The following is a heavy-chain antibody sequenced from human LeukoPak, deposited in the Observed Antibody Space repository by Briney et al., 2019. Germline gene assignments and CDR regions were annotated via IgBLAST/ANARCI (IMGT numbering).Heavy chain of an antibody. CDR1: GYTFTSYG. D-gene: IGHD6-19*01. Sequence: ASVKVSCKASGYTFTSYGISWVRQAPGQGLEWMGWISAYNGNTNYAQKLQGRVAMTTDTSTSTAYMELRSLRSDDTAVYYCASGLSIAVAGPGVYWGQGTLVTVSS. CDR2: ISAYNGNT. V-gene: IGHV1-18*01. J-gene: IGHJ4*02. CDR3: ASGLSIAVAGPGVY.